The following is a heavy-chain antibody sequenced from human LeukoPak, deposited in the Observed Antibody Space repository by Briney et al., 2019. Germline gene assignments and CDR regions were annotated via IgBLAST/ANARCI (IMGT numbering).Heavy chain of an antibody. Sequence: SETLSLTCTVSGGSISSYYWSWIRQPAGKGLEWIGRIYTSGSTNYNPSLKSRVTMSVDTSKNQFSLKLSSVTAADTAVYYCARDRHIRPQRKDAFDIWGQGTMVTVSS. CDR1: GGSISSYY. CDR2: IYTSGST. CDR3: ARDRHIRPQRKDAFDI. V-gene: IGHV4-4*07. D-gene: IGHD1-1*01. J-gene: IGHJ3*02.